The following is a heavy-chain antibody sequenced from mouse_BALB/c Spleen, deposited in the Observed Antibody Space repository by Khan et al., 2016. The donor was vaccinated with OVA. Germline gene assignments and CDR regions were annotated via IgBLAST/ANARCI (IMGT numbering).Heavy chain of an antibody. CDR3: AGIRFYYRYSFFDY. Sequence: EVQLQESGPGLVKPSQSLSLTCTVTAYSITSDYAWTWIRQFPGNKLEWMGYISSSGSTSSNPSPKSRISITRDTSKNQFFLQLISVTTEDTATYYCAGIRFYYRYSFFDYWGQGTTLTVSS. D-gene: IGHD2-14*01. CDR1: AYSITSDYA. V-gene: IGHV3-2*02. CDR2: ISSSGST. J-gene: IGHJ2*01.